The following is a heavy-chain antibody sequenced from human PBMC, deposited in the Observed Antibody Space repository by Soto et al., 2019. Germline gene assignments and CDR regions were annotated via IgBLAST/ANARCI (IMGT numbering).Heavy chain of an antibody. CDR2: ISANNGNT. V-gene: IGHV1-18*01. D-gene: IGHD3-10*01. CDR3: ARGVGSGSYYNQYNWFDP. J-gene: IGHJ5*02. CDR1: GYTFTSSG. Sequence: ASVKVSCKASGYTFTSSGFTWVRQAPGQGLEWMGWISANNGNTNYAQKLQGRVTMTTDTSTSTAYMELRSLRSDDTAVYYCARGVGSGSYYNQYNWFDPWGQGTLVTVSS.